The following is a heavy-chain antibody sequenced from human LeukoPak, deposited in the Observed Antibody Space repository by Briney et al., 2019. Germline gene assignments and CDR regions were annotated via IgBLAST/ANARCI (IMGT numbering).Heavy chain of an antibody. Sequence: PSETLSLTCTVSGDSIRSSYWSWIRQPPGKGLEWIGYIHYSGNTNYSPSLNSRVTISVDTHNNQFSLSLRFVTAADTAVYYCARTSGGGYHSSGYWGQGTLVTVSS. CDR1: GDSIRSSY. V-gene: IGHV4-59*08. J-gene: IGHJ4*02. CDR3: ARTSGGGYHSSGY. CDR2: IHYSGNT. D-gene: IGHD3-22*01.